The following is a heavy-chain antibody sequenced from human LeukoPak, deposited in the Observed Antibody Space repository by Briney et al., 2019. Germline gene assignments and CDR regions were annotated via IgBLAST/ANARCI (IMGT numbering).Heavy chain of an antibody. J-gene: IGHJ4*02. V-gene: IGHV1-69*04. Sequence: SVKVSCKASGGTFSSYAISWVRQAPGQGLEWMGRIIPILGIANYAQKFQGRVTITADKSTSTAYMELSSLRSEDTAVYYCARVTPQYYYDSSGLRDWGQGTLVTVSS. CDR2: IIPILGIA. CDR3: ARVTPQYYYDSSGLRD. CDR1: GGTFSSYA. D-gene: IGHD3-22*01.